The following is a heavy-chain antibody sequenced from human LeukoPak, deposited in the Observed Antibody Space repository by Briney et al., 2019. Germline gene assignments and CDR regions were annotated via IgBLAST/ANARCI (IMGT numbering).Heavy chain of an antibody. V-gene: IGHV4-34*01. CDR1: GDSFSGYY. D-gene: IGHD2-8*01. Sequence: TLSLTCAVYGDSFSGYYWSWIRQPPGKGLEWIAEINHRGSTHYNPSLKSRVNISADTSKSQFSLNLDSVTAADTAVYYCARSWAGMYYPFYYFDYWGQGSLVTVSS. CDR2: INHRGST. CDR3: ARSWAGMYYPFYYFDY. J-gene: IGHJ4*02.